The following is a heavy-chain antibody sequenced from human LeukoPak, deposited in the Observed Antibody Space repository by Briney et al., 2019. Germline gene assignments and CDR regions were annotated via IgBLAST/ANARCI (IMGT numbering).Heavy chain of an antibody. D-gene: IGHD5-12*01. CDR2: IRYDGSNK. CDR1: GFTFSTFA. CDR3: AKGGGYEAQYYYYYLDV. Sequence: GGSLRLSCAASGFTFSTFAMHWVRQAPGKGLEWVAFIRYDGSNKYYADSVKGRFTVSRDNSKNTLYLQMKSLRAEDTAVYYCAKGGGYEAQYYYYYLDVWGKGTTVTISS. V-gene: IGHV3-30*02. J-gene: IGHJ6*03.